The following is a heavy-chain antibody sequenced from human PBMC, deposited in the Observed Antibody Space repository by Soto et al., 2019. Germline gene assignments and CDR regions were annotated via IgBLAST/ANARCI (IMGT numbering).Heavy chain of an antibody. V-gene: IGHV3-21*01. CDR1: GFTFSSYS. J-gene: IGHJ4*02. D-gene: IGHD3-22*01. CDR3: ARAGYYYDSSGYYYPDY. CDR2: ISSSSSYI. Sequence: PGGSLRLSCAASGFTFSSYSMNWVRQAPGKGLEWVSSISSSSSYIYYADSVKGRFTISRDNAKNSLYLQMNSLRAEDTAVYYCARAGYYYDSSGYYYPDYWGQGTLVTVSS.